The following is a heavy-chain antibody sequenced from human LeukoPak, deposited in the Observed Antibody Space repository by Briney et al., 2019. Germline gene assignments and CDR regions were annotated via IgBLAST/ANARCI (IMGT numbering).Heavy chain of an antibody. CDR3: ARVRIAVAYFDY. D-gene: IGHD6-19*01. CDR2: INPNSGGT. CDR1: GYTFTGYY. V-gene: IGHV1-2*02. Sequence: ASVKVSCQASGYTFTGYYMHWVRQAPGQGLEWMGWINPNSGGTNYAQKFQGRVTMTRDTPISTAYMELSRLRSDDTAVYYCARVRIAVAYFDYWGQGTLVTVSS. J-gene: IGHJ4*02.